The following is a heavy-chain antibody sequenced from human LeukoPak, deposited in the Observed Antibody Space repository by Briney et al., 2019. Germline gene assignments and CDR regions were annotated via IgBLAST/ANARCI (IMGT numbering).Heavy chain of an antibody. CDR1: GFTFSSHA. J-gene: IGHJ4*02. D-gene: IGHD4-11*01. Sequence: GGSLRLSCAASGFTFSSHAMSWVRQAPGKGLEWVSVISNSGGSTYYADSVKGRFTISRDNSKNTLYLQMNSLRAEDTAVYYCAKGYSNYVGPFDYWGQGTLVTVSS. CDR2: ISNSGGST. V-gene: IGHV3-23*01. CDR3: AKGYSNYVGPFDY.